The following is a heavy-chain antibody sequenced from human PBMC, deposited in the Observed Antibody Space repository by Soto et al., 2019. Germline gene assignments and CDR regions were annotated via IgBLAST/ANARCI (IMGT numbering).Heavy chain of an antibody. D-gene: IGHD4-17*01. V-gene: IGHV4-59*12. Sequence: QAQLQESGPGLVKPSETLSLTCTVSGGSISSSYWSWLRQPPGNGLEWIGYIYHSGSTKYNPSLKSRVSISVDTSKNQFSLRLNSVTAADTAVYYCARWDFDTVNAFDIWGQGAMVTVSP. CDR3: ARWDFDTVNAFDI. CDR1: GGSISSSY. CDR2: IYHSGST. J-gene: IGHJ3*02.